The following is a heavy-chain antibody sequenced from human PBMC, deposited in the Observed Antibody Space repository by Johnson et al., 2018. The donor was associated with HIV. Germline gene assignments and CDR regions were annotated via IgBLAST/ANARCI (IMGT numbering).Heavy chain of an antibody. CDR3: ARALGVGATADDAFDI. CDR2: LTGSGDTT. D-gene: IGHD3-3*01. CDR1: GFTFSSYV. V-gene: IGHV3-23*04. Sequence: MLLVESGGTLVQPGGSLRLSCAASGFTFSSYVMNWVRQAPGKGLEWVSTLTGSGDTTYYADSVKGRFTISRDNSKNTLYLQMNSLRTEDTAVYYCARALGVGATADDAFDICGQGTMVTVSS. J-gene: IGHJ3*02.